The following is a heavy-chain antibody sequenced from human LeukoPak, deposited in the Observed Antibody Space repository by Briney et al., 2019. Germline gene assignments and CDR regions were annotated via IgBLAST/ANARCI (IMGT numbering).Heavy chain of an antibody. J-gene: IGHJ6*03. CDR1: GYTFTDYY. D-gene: IGHD4-17*01. CDR2: INPNSGGT. V-gene: IGHV1-2*02. Sequence: ASVKVSCKASGYTFTDYYMHWVRQAPGQGLEWMGWINPNSGGTNFAQKFQGRVTMTRDTSIGTAYMELSRLRSDDTALYYCARGTTLTTLPYYYYYMDVWGEGTTVTVSS. CDR3: ARGTTLTTLPYYYYYMDV.